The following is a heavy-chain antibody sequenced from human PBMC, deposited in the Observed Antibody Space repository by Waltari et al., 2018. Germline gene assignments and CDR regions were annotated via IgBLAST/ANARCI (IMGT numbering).Heavy chain of an antibody. J-gene: IGHJ4*02. D-gene: IGHD2-15*01. CDR1: GFTFSKYV. Sequence: EGQLSESGGGLVQPGGSLGLSCAASGFTFSKYVMSWVRQAPGKGLEWVSSLSHDGDTTYYADSVKGRFSTFRDNSRNTLYLQMNSLRAEDTAVYYCAPLGYCSDGTCYSTDYWGQGTLVTVSS. V-gene: IGHV3-23*01. CDR3: APLGYCSDGTCYSTDY. CDR2: LSHDGDTT.